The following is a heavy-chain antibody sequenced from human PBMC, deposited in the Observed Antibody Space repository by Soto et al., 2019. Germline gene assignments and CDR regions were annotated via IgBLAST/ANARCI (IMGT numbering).Heavy chain of an antibody. D-gene: IGHD4-4*01. J-gene: IGHJ6*02. Sequence: QVQLVESGGGVVQPGRSLRLSCAASGFTFSSYAMHWVRQAPGKGLEWVAVISYDGSNKYYADSVKGRFTISRDNSKNTLYMQMNSLRAEDTAVYYCARDRSFLDLNDYSQPYYYYGMDVWGQGTTVTVSS. CDR2: ISYDGSNK. V-gene: IGHV3-30-3*01. CDR1: GFTFSSYA. CDR3: ARDRSFLDLNDYSQPYYYYGMDV.